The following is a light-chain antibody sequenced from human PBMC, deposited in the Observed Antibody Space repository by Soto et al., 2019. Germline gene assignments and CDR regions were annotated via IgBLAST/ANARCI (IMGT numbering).Light chain of an antibody. Sequence: EIVMTQSPATLSVSPGERATLSCRASQTVSSNLAWYQQKPGQAPRLLIYGASTRATGITARFSGSGSGTDFTLTISSLQSEYFAVYYCQQYNRWPFTFGPGTRVDI. CDR3: QQYNRWPFT. CDR1: QTVSSN. J-gene: IGKJ3*01. V-gene: IGKV3-15*01. CDR2: GAS.